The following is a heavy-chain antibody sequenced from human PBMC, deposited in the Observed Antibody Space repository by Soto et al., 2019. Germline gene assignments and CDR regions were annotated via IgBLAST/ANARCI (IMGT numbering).Heavy chain of an antibody. CDR1: GGSISSGGYY. J-gene: IGHJ5*02. Sequence: PSETLSLTCTVSGGSISSGGYYWSWIRQHPGKGLEWIGYIYYSGSTYYNPSLKSRVTISVDTSKNQFSLKLSSVTAADTAVYYCARGGAYGENWFDPWGQGTLVTVSS. V-gene: IGHV4-31*03. CDR2: IYYSGST. D-gene: IGHD4-17*01. CDR3: ARGGAYGENWFDP.